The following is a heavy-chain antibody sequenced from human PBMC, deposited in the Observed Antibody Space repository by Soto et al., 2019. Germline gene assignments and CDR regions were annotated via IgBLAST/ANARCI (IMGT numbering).Heavy chain of an antibody. J-gene: IGHJ5*02. CDR2: ISGSGFKK. Sequence: VQLVESGGGVVQPGRSLRLSCEASGFSFSSHAMHWVRQAPGKGLEWISSISGSGFKKYYADSVKGRFTISRDNSKSTVYLELNNLSAEDTAVYHCAKNQGVELVPLATVDWFDPWGQGSVVTVSS. D-gene: IGHD1-26*01. V-gene: IGHV3-23*04. CDR3: AKNQGVELVPLATVDWFDP. CDR1: GFSFSSHA.